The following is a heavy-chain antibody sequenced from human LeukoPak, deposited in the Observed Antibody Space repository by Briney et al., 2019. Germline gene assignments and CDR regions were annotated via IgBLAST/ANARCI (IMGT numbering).Heavy chain of an antibody. CDR3: ARGQADCGDAVYY. CDR2: INSDGSST. J-gene: IGHJ4*02. V-gene: IGHV3-74*01. CDR1: GFAFSSYW. D-gene: IGHD4-17*01. Sequence: GGSLRLSCAASGFAFSSYWMHWVRQAPGKGLVWVSRINSDGSSTSYADSVKGRFTISRDNAKNTLYLQMNSLRAEDTAVYYCARGQADCGDAVYYWGQGTLVTVSS.